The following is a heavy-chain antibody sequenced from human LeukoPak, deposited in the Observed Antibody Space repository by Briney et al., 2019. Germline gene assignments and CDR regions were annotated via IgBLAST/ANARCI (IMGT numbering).Heavy chain of an antibody. J-gene: IGHJ5*02. V-gene: IGHV4-38-2*01. Sequence: SETLSLTCAVSGYSISSGYYWGWIRQPPGKGLEWIGSIYHSGSTYYNPSLKSRVTISVDTSKNQFSLKLSSVTAADTAMYYCARIIGQYCSSTSCPFDPWGQGTLVTVSS. CDR2: IYHSGST. D-gene: IGHD2-2*01. CDR3: ARIIGQYCSSTSCPFDP. CDR1: GYSISSGYY.